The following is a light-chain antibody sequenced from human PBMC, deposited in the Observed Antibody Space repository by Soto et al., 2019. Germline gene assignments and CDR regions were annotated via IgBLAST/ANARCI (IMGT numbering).Light chain of an antibody. Sequence: EIVLTQSPGTLSLSPGERATLSCRASQSVSSSYLAWYQQKPGQAPRPLIYGASSRATGIPDRFSGSGSGTDFTITISRLEPENLAVYYCLQYGSSPYTIGQGTKLEIK. CDR1: QSVSSSY. CDR2: GAS. V-gene: IGKV3-20*01. CDR3: LQYGSSPYT. J-gene: IGKJ2*01.